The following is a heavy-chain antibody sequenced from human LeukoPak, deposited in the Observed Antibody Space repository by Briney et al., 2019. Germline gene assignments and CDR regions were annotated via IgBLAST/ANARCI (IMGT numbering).Heavy chain of an antibody. J-gene: IGHJ4*02. CDR1: GYSFTSYW. Sequence: GESLKISCKGSGYSFTSYWIGWVRQMPGKGLEWMGIIYPGDSDTRYSPSFQGQVTISADKSISTAFLQWSSLKASDTALYYCVRMLGYCSSTSCSPFDYWGQGTLVTVSS. CDR3: VRMLGYCSSTSCSPFDY. CDR2: IYPGDSDT. D-gene: IGHD2-2*01. V-gene: IGHV5-51*01.